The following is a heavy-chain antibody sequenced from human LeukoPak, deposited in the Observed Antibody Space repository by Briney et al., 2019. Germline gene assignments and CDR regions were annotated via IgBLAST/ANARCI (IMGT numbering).Heavy chain of an antibody. CDR1: DGSISSYY. V-gene: IGHV4-59*08. CDR2: IYHSGST. J-gene: IGHJ6*03. Sequence: SETLSLTCTVSDGSISSYYWSWIRQPPGKGLEWIGYIYHSGSTYYNPSLKSRVTISVDTSKNQFSLKLSSVTAADTAVYYCARADYSSTWSHDYYYMDVWGKGTTVTVSS. CDR3: ARADYSSTWSHDYYYMDV. D-gene: IGHD6-13*01.